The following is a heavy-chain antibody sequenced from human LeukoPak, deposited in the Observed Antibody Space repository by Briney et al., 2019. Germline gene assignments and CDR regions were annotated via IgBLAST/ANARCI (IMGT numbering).Heavy chain of an antibody. J-gene: IGHJ4*02. D-gene: IGHD6-13*01. CDR1: GGSFSGYY. V-gene: IGHV4-34*01. CDR3: ARVVAAAGLDY. Sequence: SETLSLTCAVYGGSFSGYYWSWIRQPPGKGLEWIGEINHSGSTNYNPSLKSRVTISIDTSKNQLSLKLSSVTAADTAVYYCARVVAAAGLDYWGQGTLVTVSS. CDR2: INHSGST.